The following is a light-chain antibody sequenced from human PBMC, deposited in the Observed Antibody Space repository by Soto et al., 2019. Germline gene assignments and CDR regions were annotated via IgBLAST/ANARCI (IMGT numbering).Light chain of an antibody. J-gene: IGKJ1*01. CDR1: QSFSSKY. CDR3: QQNGSSQT. V-gene: IGKV3-20*01. CDR2: GAS. Sequence: EVVLTRTPHTLSFSPGERATLSFRASQSFSSKYVAWYQQQPGQAPRLLNYGASSGATGIPDRFSGSGSGAFFTITISRLEPEDFAVYCCQQNGSSQTFGQGTKVDI.